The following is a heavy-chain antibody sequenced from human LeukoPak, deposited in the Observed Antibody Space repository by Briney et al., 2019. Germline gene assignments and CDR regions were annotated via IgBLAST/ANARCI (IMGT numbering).Heavy chain of an antibody. D-gene: IGHD2-8*02. J-gene: IGHJ4*02. CDR1: GYTFTSYY. CDR3: AREESGGYFDY. Sequence: ASVKVSCKASGYTFTSYYMHWVRQAPGQGLEWMGVSNPSGVGTNYAQKFQDRVTMTRDTSTTTVYMELSSLRSEDTAAYYCAREESGGYFDYWGQGTLVTVSS. V-gene: IGHV1-46*01. CDR2: SNPSGVGT.